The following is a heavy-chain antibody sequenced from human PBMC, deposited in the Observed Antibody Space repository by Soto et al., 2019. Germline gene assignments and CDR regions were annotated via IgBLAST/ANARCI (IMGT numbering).Heavy chain of an antibody. Sequence: PSQTLSLTCAISGDSFSSNSAALNWIRQSPSRGLEWLGRTYYRSKWYNDYAVSVKSRITINPDTSKNQFSLQLNSVTPEDTAVYYCARSGDFWSGYTFDYWGQGTLVTVSS. D-gene: IGHD3-3*01. J-gene: IGHJ4*02. CDR1: GDSFSSNSAA. V-gene: IGHV6-1*01. CDR3: ARSGDFWSGYTFDY. CDR2: TYYRSKWYN.